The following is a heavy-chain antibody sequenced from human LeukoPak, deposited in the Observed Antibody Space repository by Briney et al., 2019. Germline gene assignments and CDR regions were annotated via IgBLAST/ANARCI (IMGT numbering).Heavy chain of an antibody. V-gene: IGHV1-46*01. J-gene: IGHJ5*02. Sequence: ASVKVSCKASGYTFTSYYMHWVRQAPGQGLEWMGIINPSGGSTSYAQKFQGRVTMTRDTSTSTVYMELSSVTAADTAVYYCARVLWNWFDPWGQGTLVTVSS. CDR2: INPSGGST. CDR3: ARVLWNWFDP. CDR1: GYTFTSYY.